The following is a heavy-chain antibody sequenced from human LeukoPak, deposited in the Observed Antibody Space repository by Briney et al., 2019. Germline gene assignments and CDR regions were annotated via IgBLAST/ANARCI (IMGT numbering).Heavy chain of an antibody. CDR2: ISYDGSNK. Sequence: GGSLRLSCATSGFTFSSYGKHWVRQAPGKGLEWVAVISYDGSNKYYADSVKGRFTISRDNSKNTLYLQMNSLRAEDTAVYYCARVSGGILTGSVLYYFDYWGQGTLVTVSS. J-gene: IGHJ4*02. CDR3: ARVSGGILTGSVLYYFDY. D-gene: IGHD3-9*01. CDR1: GFTFSSYG. V-gene: IGHV3-30*03.